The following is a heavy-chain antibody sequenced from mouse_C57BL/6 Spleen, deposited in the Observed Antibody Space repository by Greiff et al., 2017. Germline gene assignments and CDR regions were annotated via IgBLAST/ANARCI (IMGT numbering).Heavy chain of an antibody. Sequence: EVQLQQSGPELVKPGASVKISCKASGYSFTDYNMNWVKQSNGKSLEWIGVINPNYGTTSYNQKFKGKATLTVDQSSSTAYMQLNSLTSEDSAVYYCASLYDYDGYYAMDYWGQGTSVTVSS. CDR3: ASLYDYDGYYAMDY. V-gene: IGHV1-39*01. CDR1: GYSFTDYN. J-gene: IGHJ4*01. CDR2: INPNYGTT. D-gene: IGHD2-4*01.